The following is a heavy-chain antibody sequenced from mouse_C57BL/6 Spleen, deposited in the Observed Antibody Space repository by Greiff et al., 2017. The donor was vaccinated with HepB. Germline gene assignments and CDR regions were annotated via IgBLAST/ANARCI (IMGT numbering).Heavy chain of an antibody. CDR1: GYSITSGYY. D-gene: IGHD1-1*01. Sequence: EVQLQESGPGLVKPSQSLSLTCSVTGYSITSGYYWNWIRQFPGNKLEWMGYISYDGSNNYNPALKNRISITRDTSKNQFFLQLNSVTTEDTATYYCAREEGYYGSSPAWFAYWGQGTLVTVSA. CDR3: AREEGYYGSSPAWFAY. V-gene: IGHV3-6*01. J-gene: IGHJ3*01. CDR2: ISYDGSN.